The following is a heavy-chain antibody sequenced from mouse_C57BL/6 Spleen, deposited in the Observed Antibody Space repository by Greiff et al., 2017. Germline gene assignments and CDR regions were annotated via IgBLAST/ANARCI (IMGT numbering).Heavy chain of an antibody. CDR3: ARLYYDYPYAMDY. CDR1: GFTFSDYG. D-gene: IGHD2-4*01. Sequence: EVMLVESGGGLVKPGGSLKLSCAASGFTFSDYGMHWVRQAPEKGLEWVAYISSGSSTIYYADTVKGRFTISRDNAKNTLFLQMTSLRSEDTAMYYCARLYYDYPYAMDYWGQGTSVTVSS. V-gene: IGHV5-17*01. CDR2: ISSGSSTI. J-gene: IGHJ4*01.